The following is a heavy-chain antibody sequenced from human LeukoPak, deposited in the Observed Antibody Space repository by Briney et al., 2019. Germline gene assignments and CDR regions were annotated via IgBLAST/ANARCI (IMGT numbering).Heavy chain of an antibody. Sequence: PSETLSLTCAVYGGSFSSYYWSWIRQPPGKWLEWIGEINHSGSTNYNPSLKSRVTISVDTSKNQFSLKLSSVTAADTAVYYCARGLGRITIFGVVTYFDYWGQGTLVTVSS. V-gene: IGHV4-34*01. D-gene: IGHD3-3*01. CDR1: GGSFSSYY. J-gene: IGHJ4*02. CDR2: INHSGST. CDR3: ARGLGRITIFGVVTYFDY.